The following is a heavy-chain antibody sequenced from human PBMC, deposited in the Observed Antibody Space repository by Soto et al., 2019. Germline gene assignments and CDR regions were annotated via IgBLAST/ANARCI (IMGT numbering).Heavy chain of an antibody. CDR2: INHSGST. V-gene: IGHV4-34*01. J-gene: IGHJ5*02. Sequence: SETLSLTCAVYGGSFSGYYWSWIRQPPGKGLEWIGEINHSGSTNYNPSLKSRVTISVDTSKNQFSLKLSSVTAADTAVYYCARGLSYGRYYYGSGSYYWERQPGSQHQYNWFDPWGQGTLVTVSS. D-gene: IGHD3-10*01. CDR1: GGSFSGYY. CDR3: ARGLSYGRYYYGSGSYYWERQPGSQHQYNWFDP.